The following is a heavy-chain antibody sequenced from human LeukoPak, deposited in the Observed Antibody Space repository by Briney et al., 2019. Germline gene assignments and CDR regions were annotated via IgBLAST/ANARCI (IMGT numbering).Heavy chain of an antibody. Sequence: GGSLRLSCAASGFTFSSYGMHWVRQAPGKGLEWVSSISSSSSYIYYADSVKGRFTISRDNAKNSLYLQMNSLRAEDTAVYYCARGLGYCSSTSCLYYYGMDVWGQGTTVTVSS. V-gene: IGHV3-21*01. J-gene: IGHJ6*02. D-gene: IGHD2-2*01. CDR1: GFTFSSYG. CDR3: ARGLGYCSSTSCLYYYGMDV. CDR2: ISSSSSYI.